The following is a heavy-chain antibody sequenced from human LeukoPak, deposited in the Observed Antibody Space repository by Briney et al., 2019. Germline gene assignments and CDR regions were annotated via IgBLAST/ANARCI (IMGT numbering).Heavy chain of an antibody. CDR3: ARAGDNTTMVTQ. V-gene: IGHV3-21*01. D-gene: IGHD5-18*01. Sequence: PGGSLRLSWPPSEFTFIAYAKNGVRQPPGKGRNGVSFISSGSNYIYYADSVKGRFTISRDNAMNSLYLQMNSLRAEDTAVYYCARAGDNTTMVTQWGQGTLVTVSS. J-gene: IGHJ4*02. CDR2: ISSGSNYI. CDR1: EFTFIAYA.